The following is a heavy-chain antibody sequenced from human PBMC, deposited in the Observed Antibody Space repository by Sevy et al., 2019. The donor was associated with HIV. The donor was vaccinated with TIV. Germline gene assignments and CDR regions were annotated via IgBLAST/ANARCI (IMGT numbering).Heavy chain of an antibody. J-gene: IGHJ3*02. V-gene: IGHV1-46*01. CDR2: INPSGGST. CDR1: GYTFTSYY. D-gene: IGHD3-22*01. Sequence: ASVKVSCKASGYTFTSYYMHWVRQAPGQGLEWMGIINPSGGSTSYAQKYQGRVTMTRDTSTSTVYMEVSSQRSEDTAVYYCARDGVYYYDSSGSTAGGAFDIWGQGTMVTVSS. CDR3: ARDGVYYYDSSGSTAGGAFDI.